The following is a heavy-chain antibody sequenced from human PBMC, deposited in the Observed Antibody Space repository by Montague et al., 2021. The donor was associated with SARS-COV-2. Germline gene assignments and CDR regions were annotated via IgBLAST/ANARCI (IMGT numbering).Heavy chain of an antibody. J-gene: IGHJ4*02. CDR1: GASVSTGSYY. V-gene: IGHV4-39*01. CDR2: IYYSGDT. D-gene: IGHD4-11*01. CDR3: VRGGDYTDYGRVDY. Sequence: SETLSLTCSFSGASVSTGSYYWGWIRQPPRKGLEWIGSIYYSGDTYYTPSLKSRVTISVDTSKNQFSLRLSSVSAADTAVYYSVRGGDYTDYGRVDYWGQGTLVIVSS.